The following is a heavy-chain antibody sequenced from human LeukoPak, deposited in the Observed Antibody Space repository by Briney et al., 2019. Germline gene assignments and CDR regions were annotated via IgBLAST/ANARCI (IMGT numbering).Heavy chain of an antibody. D-gene: IGHD3-22*01. Sequence: GGSPRLSCAASGFTFSTYSMNWVRQAPGKGLEWVSYISRSSSTIYYADSVKGRFTISRDNAKNSLYLQMNSLRAEDTAVYYCASQYDSSGYYYNYWGQGTLVTVSS. CDR3: ASQYDSSGYYYNY. J-gene: IGHJ4*02. CDR2: ISRSSSTI. CDR1: GFTFSTYS. V-gene: IGHV3-48*01.